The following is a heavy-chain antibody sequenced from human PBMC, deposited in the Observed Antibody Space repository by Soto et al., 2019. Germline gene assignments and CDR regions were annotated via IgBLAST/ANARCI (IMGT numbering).Heavy chain of an antibody. CDR3: AKATTNGGWFNPFES. V-gene: IGHV3-23*01. CDR1: GFSFVNYA. J-gene: IGHJ4*02. Sequence: HPGGSLRLSCAASGFSFVNYAMNWVRQAPGKGLEWVSGLSGSGTSTYYADSVKGRFTISRDNSRDTLFLQMNSLTADDTAVYYCAKATTNGGWFNPFESWGQGALVTVSS. CDR2: LSGSGTST. D-gene: IGHD6-19*01.